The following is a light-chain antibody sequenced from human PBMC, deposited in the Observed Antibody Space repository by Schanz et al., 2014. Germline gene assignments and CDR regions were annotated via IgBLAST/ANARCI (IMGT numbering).Light chain of an antibody. CDR2: DGS. J-gene: IGKJ4*01. CDR1: QSIGTW. V-gene: IGKV1-5*01. CDR3: QQYDSFPFT. Sequence: DVQMPQSPSTLSASVGDRVTITCRASQSIGTWLAWYQQKPGKVPKLLIYDGSTLESGVSSRFSGSGSGTEFTLTISSLQPDDFATYYCQQYDSFPFTFGGGTKVEIK.